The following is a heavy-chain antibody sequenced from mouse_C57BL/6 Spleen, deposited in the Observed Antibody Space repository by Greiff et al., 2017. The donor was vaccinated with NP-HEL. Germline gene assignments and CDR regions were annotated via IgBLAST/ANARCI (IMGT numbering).Heavy chain of an antibody. J-gene: IGHJ2*01. CDR2: IYPGDGDT. CDR3: ARIPYYYGSNPPYYFDY. D-gene: IGHD1-1*01. CDR1: GYAFSSYW. Sequence: VKLQESGAELVKPGASVKISCKASGYAFSSYWMNWVKQRPGKGLEWIGQIYPGDGDTNYNGKFKGKATLTADKSSSTAYMQLSSLTSEDSAVYFCARIPYYYGSNPPYYFDYWGQGTTLTVSS. V-gene: IGHV1-80*01.